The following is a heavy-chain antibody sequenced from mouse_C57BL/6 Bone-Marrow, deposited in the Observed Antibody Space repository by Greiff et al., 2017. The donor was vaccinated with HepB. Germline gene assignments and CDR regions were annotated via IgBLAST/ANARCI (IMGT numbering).Heavy chain of an antibody. D-gene: IGHD1-1*01. V-gene: IGHV1-76*01. CDR1: GYTFTDYY. Sequence: VQLQQSGAELVRPGASVKLSCKASGYTFTDYYINWVKQRPGQGLEWIARIYPGSGNTYYNEKFKGKATLTAEKSSSTAYMQLSSLTSEDSAVYFCVRERVTTVVGAMDYWGQGTSVTVSS. J-gene: IGHJ4*01. CDR3: VRERVTTVVGAMDY. CDR2: IYPGSGNT.